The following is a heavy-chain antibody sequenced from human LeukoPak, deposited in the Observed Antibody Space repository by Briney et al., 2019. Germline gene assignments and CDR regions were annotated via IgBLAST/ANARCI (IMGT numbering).Heavy chain of an antibody. V-gene: IGHV3-11*04. CDR3: ARDSVWSQYFQH. J-gene: IGHJ1*01. CDR2: ISSSGSTR. CDR1: GFSFSDYY. Sequence: GGSLRLSCAASGFSFSDYYMSWIRQAPGKGLEWVSYISSSGSTRYYAESVKGRFTIARDNAKNTLYLQMNSLRAEDTAVYYCARDSVWSQYFQHWGQGTLVTVSS. D-gene: IGHD3-16*01.